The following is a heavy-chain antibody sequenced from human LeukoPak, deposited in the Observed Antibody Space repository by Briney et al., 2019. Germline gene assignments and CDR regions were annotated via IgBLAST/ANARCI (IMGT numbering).Heavy chain of an antibody. CDR2: ISYDGSNK. D-gene: IGHD1-26*01. J-gene: IGHJ4*02. CDR1: GFTFSSYA. V-gene: IGHV3-30-3*01. CDR3: ATLGATTTFDY. Sequence: GRSLRLSCAASGFTFSSYAMHWVRQAPVKGLEWVAVISYDGSNKYYADSVKGRFTISRDNSKNTLYLQMNSLRAEDTAVYYCATLGATTTFDYWGQGTLVTVSS.